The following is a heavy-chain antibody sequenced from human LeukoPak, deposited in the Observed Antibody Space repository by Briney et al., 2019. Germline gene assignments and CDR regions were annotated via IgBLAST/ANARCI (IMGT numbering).Heavy chain of an antibody. CDR1: GFTFRNYD. CDR2: IDTAGDR. Sequence: GGSLRLSCATSGFTFRNYDMHWVRQASGKGLEWVSAIDTAGDRSYPVSVKGRFTISRENAKSSLYLQMNNLRAGDTAVYYCARGGSLYDASYYYYLDVWGKGTRVTVSS. CDR3: ARGGSLYDASYYYYLDV. V-gene: IGHV3-13*01. D-gene: IGHD2/OR15-2a*01. J-gene: IGHJ6*03.